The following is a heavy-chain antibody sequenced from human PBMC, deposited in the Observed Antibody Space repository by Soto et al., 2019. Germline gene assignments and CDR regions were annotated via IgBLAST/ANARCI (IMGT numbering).Heavy chain of an antibody. D-gene: IGHD1-20*01. V-gene: IGHV3-30-3*01. J-gene: IGHJ4*02. CDR3: ARDQKYNWNQNFDY. CDR1: GFTFSSYA. Sequence: GGSLRLSCAASGFTFSSYAMHWVRQAPGKGLEWVAVISYDGSNKYYADSVKGRFTISRDNSKNTLYLQMNSLRAEDTAVYYCARDQKYNWNQNFDYWGQGTLVTVSS. CDR2: ISYDGSNK.